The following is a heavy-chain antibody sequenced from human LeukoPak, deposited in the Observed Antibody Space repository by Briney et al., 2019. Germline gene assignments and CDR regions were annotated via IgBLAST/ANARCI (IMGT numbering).Heavy chain of an antibody. V-gene: IGHV3-23*01. J-gene: IGHJ5*02. CDR2: ISGSGGNT. Sequence: PGGSLRLSCAASGFTFSGFAMSWVRQAPGKGLEWVSGISGSGGNTYYADSLKGRFTISRDNSKNTLYLQMNSLRAEDAAVYYCAKDAGYCTGGSCYHNRFGPWGQGTLVTVSS. D-gene: IGHD2-15*01. CDR3: AKDAGYCTGGSCYHNRFGP. CDR1: GFTFSGFA.